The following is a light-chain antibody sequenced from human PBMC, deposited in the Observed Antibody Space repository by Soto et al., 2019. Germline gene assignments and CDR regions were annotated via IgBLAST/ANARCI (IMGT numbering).Light chain of an antibody. CDR3: MQGTHWPIT. V-gene: IGKV2-30*02. Sequence: FLMTPSPLSLPASLGQPASISCMPSQCLVHSDGIAYFSWFQQRPGRSPRRLIYKVSNRDSGVPARFSGSGSGTDFALKISRVEAEDVGVYYCMQGTHWPITFGQGTRLEIK. CDR2: KVS. J-gene: IGKJ5*01. CDR1: QCLVHSDGIAY.